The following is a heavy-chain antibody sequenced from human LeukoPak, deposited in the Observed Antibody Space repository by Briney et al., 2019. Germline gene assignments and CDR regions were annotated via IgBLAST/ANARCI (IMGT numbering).Heavy chain of an antibody. V-gene: IGHV4-59*01. Sequence: PSETLSLTGTVSGGSISSYYWSWIRQPPGTGLEWIGYIYYSGSTNYNPSLKSRVTISVDTSKNQFSLKLSSVTAADTAVYYCARSRTMRYDILTGHYGMDVWGKGTTVTVSS. CDR3: ARSRTMRYDILTGHYGMDV. J-gene: IGHJ6*04. CDR2: IYYSGST. D-gene: IGHD3-9*01. CDR1: GGSISSYY.